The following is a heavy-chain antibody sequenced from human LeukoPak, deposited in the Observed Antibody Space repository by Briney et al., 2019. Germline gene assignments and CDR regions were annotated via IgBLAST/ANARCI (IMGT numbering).Heavy chain of an antibody. CDR2: IYYSGST. CDR3: ARTDDSSGYYLFGYAFDI. D-gene: IGHD3-22*01. V-gene: IGHV4-31*03. J-gene: IGHJ3*02. CDR1: GGSISSGGYY. Sequence: SETLSLTCTVSGGSISSGGYYWSWIRQHPGKGLEWIGYIYYSGSTYYNPSLKSRVTISVDTSKNQFSLKLSSVTAADTAVYYCARTDDSSGYYLFGYAFDIWGQGTMVTVSS.